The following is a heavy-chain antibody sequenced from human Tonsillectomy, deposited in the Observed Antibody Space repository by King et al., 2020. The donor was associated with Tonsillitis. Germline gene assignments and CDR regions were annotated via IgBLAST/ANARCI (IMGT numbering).Heavy chain of an antibody. CDR2: INTNTGNP. D-gene: IGHD2-15*01. V-gene: IGHV7-4-1*02. J-gene: IGHJ5*02. CDR3: ARMIEGYCSGCSCYSNWFDP. CDR1: GYTFTTYA. Sequence: QLVQSGSGLKKPGASVKVSCKASGYTFTTYAMTWVRQAPGQGPEWMGRINTNTGNPTYAQDFTGRFVFSLDTSVSTAYLQISSLKAEDTAVYYCARMIEGYCSGCSCYSNWFDPWGQGTLVTVSS.